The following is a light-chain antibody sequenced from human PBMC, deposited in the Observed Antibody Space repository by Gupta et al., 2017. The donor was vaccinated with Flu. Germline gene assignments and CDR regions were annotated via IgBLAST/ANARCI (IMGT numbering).Light chain of an antibody. CDR2: VHDDGSH. V-gene: IGLV4-69*01. J-gene: IGLJ3*02. CDR3: QTWGSGVQV. CDR1: SGNNTEA. Sequence: TCTLESGNNTEANALHQQQPTKGPRYLMRVHDDGSHRKGDDSPDRFSGSSSGADRYLTISNGQAEDEDGYYCQTWGSGVQVFGEGTKVTVL.